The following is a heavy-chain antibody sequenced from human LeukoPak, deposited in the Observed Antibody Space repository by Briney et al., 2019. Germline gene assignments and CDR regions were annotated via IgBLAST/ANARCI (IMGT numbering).Heavy chain of an antibody. CDR3: ARVAEIRGWSY. Sequence: GGSLRLSCVASGFTFSPYWMSWVRQAPGKGLEWVANIKQDGSEKYYVDSVKGRFTISRDNAKNSLYLQMNSLRAEDTAVYYCARVAEIRGWSYWGQGTLVTVSS. J-gene: IGHJ4*02. D-gene: IGHD3-10*01. CDR1: GFTFSPYW. CDR2: IKQDGSEK. V-gene: IGHV3-7*01.